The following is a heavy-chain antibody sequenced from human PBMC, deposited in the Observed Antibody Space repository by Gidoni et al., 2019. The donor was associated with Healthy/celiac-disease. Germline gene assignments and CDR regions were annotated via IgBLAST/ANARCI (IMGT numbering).Heavy chain of an antibody. D-gene: IGHD3-16*01. V-gene: IGHV3-30*18. CDR2: ISYDGSNK. CDR1: GFTFSSYG. Sequence: QVQLVESGGGVVQPGRSLRLSCAASGFTFSSYGMHWVRQAPGKGLEWMAVISYDGSNKYYADSVKGRFTISRDNSKNTLYLQMNSLRAEDTAVYYCAKVLYIMITFGLVDYWGQGTLVTVSS. CDR3: AKVLYIMITFGLVDY. J-gene: IGHJ4*02.